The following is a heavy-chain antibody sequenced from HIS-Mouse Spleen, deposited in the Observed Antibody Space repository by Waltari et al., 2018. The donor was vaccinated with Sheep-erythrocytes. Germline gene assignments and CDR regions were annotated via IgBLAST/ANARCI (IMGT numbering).Heavy chain of an antibody. D-gene: IGHD1-1*01. CDR2: ISSSSSYI. V-gene: IGHV3-21*01. J-gene: IGHJ2*01. CDR1: GFTFSSDS. Sequence: EVQLVESGGGLVKPGGSLRLSCAASGFTFSSDSMNWVGQAPGKRLEWVSSISSSSSYIYYADSVKGRFTISRDNAKNSLYLQMNSLRAEDTAVYYCAKVRTVNYWYFDLWGRGTLVTVSS. CDR3: AKVRTVNYWYFDL.